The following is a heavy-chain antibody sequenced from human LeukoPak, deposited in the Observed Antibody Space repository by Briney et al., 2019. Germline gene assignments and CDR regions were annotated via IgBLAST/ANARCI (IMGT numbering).Heavy chain of an antibody. J-gene: IGHJ3*02. CDR2: TNPISGYT. V-gene: IGHV1-8*01. Sequence: ASVKVSCKASGYTFNSYDINWVRQATGQGLEWMGWTNPISGYTGYAQKFQGRVTMTRDTSISTAYMELSSLRSEDTAVYFCARGNRLYTSSWSSLAFDIWGQGTMVTVSS. CDR3: ARGNRLYTSSWSSLAFDI. CDR1: GYTFNSYD. D-gene: IGHD6-13*01.